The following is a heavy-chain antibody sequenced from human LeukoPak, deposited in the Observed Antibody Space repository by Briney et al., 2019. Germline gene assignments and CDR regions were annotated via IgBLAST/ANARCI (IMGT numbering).Heavy chain of an antibody. CDR1: GFTFSRYA. J-gene: IGHJ4*02. V-gene: IGHV3-30-3*01. CDR3: ARAGGGPSSGHWDY. Sequence: GGSLRLSCATSGFTFSRYAMHWVRQAPGKGLEWVALISYDANIGSNKYYADSVKGRFTISRDNSRDTLYLQMNSLEPEDTAIYYCARAGGGPSSGHWDYWGQGTLVTVSS. CDR2: ISYDANIGSNK. D-gene: IGHD6-19*01.